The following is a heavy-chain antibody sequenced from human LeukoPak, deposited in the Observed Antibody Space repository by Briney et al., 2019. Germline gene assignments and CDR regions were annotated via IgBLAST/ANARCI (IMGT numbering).Heavy chain of an antibody. CDR1: GGSISSGDYY. Sequence: PSETLSLTCTVSGGSISSGDYYSSWIRQPPGKGLEWIGYIYYSGSTYYNPSLKSRVTISVDTSKSQFSLKLSSVTAADTAVYYCARVGGPNYYYYGMDVWGQGTTVTVSS. J-gene: IGHJ6*02. CDR2: IYYSGST. CDR3: ARVGGPNYYYYGMDV. V-gene: IGHV4-30-4*01. D-gene: IGHD3-16*01.